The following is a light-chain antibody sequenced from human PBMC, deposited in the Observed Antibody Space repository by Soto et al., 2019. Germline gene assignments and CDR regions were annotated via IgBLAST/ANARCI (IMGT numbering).Light chain of an antibody. V-gene: IGKV3-15*01. CDR1: ETVATN. CDR2: GAS. Sequence: VMTQSPATLSVSPGERATLSCWASETVATNLAWYQQKPGQAPRLLISGASTRAAGISDRFRGSGSGTEFTLTISSLRSEDSATYYCQHYFDWPQMKFGQGTKADI. J-gene: IGKJ1*01. CDR3: QHYFDWPQMK.